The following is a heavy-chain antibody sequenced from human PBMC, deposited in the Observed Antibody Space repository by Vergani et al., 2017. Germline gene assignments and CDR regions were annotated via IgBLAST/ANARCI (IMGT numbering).Heavy chain of an antibody. CDR2: ISGSGGST. J-gene: IGHJ4*02. D-gene: IGHD2-15*01. CDR3: AKDRQGYCSGGSCYSGLYYFDY. V-gene: IGHV3-23*01. Sequence: EVHLLESGGGLEQPGGSLRLSCAASGFTFSSYAMSWVRQAPGKGLEWVSAISGSGGSTYYADSVKGRFTISRDNSKNTLYLQMNSLRAEDTAVYYCAKDRQGYCSGGSCYSGLYYFDYWGQGTLVTVSS. CDR1: GFTFSSYA.